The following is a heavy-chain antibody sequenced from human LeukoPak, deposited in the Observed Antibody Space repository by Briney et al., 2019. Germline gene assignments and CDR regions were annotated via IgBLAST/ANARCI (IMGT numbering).Heavy chain of an antibody. CDR3: AKSGASIAARPMDY. J-gene: IGHJ4*02. D-gene: IGHD6-6*01. Sequence: PGGSLRPSCAASEFTFNSYAMSWIRQAPGKGLEWVSAISGSGGSTYYADSVRGRLTISRDNSKNTLYLQMNSLRAEDTAVYYCAKSGASIAARPMDYWGQGTLVTVSS. CDR1: EFTFNSYA. V-gene: IGHV3-23*01. CDR2: ISGSGGST.